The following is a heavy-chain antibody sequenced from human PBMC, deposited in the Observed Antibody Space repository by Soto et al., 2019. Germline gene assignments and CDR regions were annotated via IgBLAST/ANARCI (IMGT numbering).Heavy chain of an antibody. J-gene: IGHJ5*02. CDR1: GYTFTSYD. V-gene: IGHV1-8*01. CDR3: ARRIKSGDYSSPFDP. D-gene: IGHD3-22*01. CDR2: RKPNGGNT. Sequence: QVQLVQSGAEVKKPGASVKVSCKASGYTFTSYDMNWVGQAPGQGLEYLRWRKPNGGNTGYVQRSQCRVTMTTDTSRSTACMGLSSPRSEATAVNSCARRIKSGDYSSPFDPWGQGTLVTVSS.